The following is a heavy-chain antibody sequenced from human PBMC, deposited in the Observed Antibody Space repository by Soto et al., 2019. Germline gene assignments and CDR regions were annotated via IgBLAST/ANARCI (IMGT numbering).Heavy chain of an antibody. Sequence: GASVKVSCKASGGTSSSYAISWVRQAPGQGLEWMGGIIPIFGTANYAQKFHGRVTITADKSTSTAYMELSSLRSEDTAVYYCARVTSGWVFDIWGQGTMVTVS. V-gene: IGHV1-69*06. CDR1: GGTSSSYA. J-gene: IGHJ3*02. CDR3: ARVTSGWVFDI. D-gene: IGHD6-19*01. CDR2: IIPIFGTA.